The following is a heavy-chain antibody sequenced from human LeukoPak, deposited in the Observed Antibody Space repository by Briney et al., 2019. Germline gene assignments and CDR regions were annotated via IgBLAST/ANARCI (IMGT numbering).Heavy chain of an antibody. V-gene: IGHV1-3*01. CDR1: GYTFTSYA. J-gene: IGHJ3*02. D-gene: IGHD3-10*01. CDR3: ARGLYGSGSYDAFDI. CDR2: INAGNGNT. Sequence: ASVKVSCKASGYTFTSYAMHWVRQAPGQRLEWMGWINAGNGNTKYSQKFQGRVTITRDTSANTAYMELSSLRSKDTAVYYCARGLYGSGSYDAFDIWGQGTMVTVSS.